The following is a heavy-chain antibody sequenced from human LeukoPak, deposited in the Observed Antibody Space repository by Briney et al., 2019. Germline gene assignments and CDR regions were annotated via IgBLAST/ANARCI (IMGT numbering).Heavy chain of an antibody. J-gene: IGHJ4*02. V-gene: IGHV1-2*02. CDR3: ARDREWEQPDY. D-gene: IGHD1-26*01. CDR2: INPNSGGT. Sequence: ASVKVSCKASGYSFTGYYMYWVRQAPGQGLEWMGWINPNSGGTNYVQKLQGRVTMTTDTSTSTAYMELRSLRSDDTALYYCARDREWEQPDYWGQGTLVTVSS. CDR1: GYSFTGYY.